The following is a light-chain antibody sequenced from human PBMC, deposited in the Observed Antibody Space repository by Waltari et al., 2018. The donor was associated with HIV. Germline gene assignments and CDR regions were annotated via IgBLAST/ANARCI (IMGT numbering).Light chain of an antibody. Sequence: EIVLTQSPATLSLSPGDRDILSCRASQSVNTNYLAWYQQKGGQAPRLVIYGASNRATGIPDRFSSSGSGTDFTLTISRLGPEDFAVYYCQQYGTSPWTFGQGTNVEIK. CDR3: QQYGTSPWT. CDR2: GAS. J-gene: IGKJ1*01. CDR1: QSVNTNY. V-gene: IGKV3-20*01.